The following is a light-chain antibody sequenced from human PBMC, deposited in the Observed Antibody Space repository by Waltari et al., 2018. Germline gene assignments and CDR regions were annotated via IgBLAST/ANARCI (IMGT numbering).Light chain of an antibody. V-gene: IGLV6-57*03. J-gene: IGLJ2*01. CDR2: EDD. Sequence: NFVLTQPPSVSVSPGETIILSCTRSSGDISTFYVQWYQQRPGGAPTTVMYEDDRRPSGVPDRFSGSIDRSSNAASLTISGLLSEDEADYYCQSYDSTTQVFGGGTKLTVL. CDR3: QSYDSTTQV. CDR1: SGDISTFY.